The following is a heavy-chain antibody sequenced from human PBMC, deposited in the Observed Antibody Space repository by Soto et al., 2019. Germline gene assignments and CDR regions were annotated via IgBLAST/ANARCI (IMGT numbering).Heavy chain of an antibody. J-gene: IGHJ6*02. CDR3: ARKYSSSLYGMDV. D-gene: IGHD6-6*01. V-gene: IGHV1-69*13. Sequence: SVKVSCKASGGTFSSYAISWVRQAPGQGLEWMGGIIPIFGTASYAQKFQGRVTITADESTSTAYMELSSLRSEDTAVYYCARKYSSSLYGMDVWGQGTTVTVSS. CDR1: GGTFSSYA. CDR2: IIPIFGTA.